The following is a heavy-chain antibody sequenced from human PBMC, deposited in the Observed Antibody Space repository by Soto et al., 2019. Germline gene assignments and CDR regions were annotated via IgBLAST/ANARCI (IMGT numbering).Heavy chain of an antibody. V-gene: IGHV6-1*01. CDR3: AREASAAANDDFDR. D-gene: IGHD3-10*01. J-gene: IGHJ3*02. CDR1: GDSVSSNRAA. CDR2: TFYRSRWFT. Sequence: SQTLSLTCAISGDSVSSNRAAWGWIRQSPSGGLEWLGRTFYRSRWFTDYAESLKSRISIKPDTYKNQLSLQLNSVTPEDTAVYYCAREASAAANDDFDRWGQGTIVTVSS.